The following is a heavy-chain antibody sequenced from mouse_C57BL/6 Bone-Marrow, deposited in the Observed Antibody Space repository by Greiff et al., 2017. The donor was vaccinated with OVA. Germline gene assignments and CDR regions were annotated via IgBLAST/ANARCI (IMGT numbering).Heavy chain of an antibody. V-gene: IGHV14-4*01. J-gene: IGHJ2*01. CDR1: GFNIKDDY. CDR3: TLHYYCSPYFDY. D-gene: IGHD1-1*01. CDR2: IDPENGDT. Sequence: SGAELVRPGASVKLSCTASGFNIKDDYMHWVKQRPEQGLEWIGWIDPENGDTEYASKFQGKATITADTSSNTAYLLLSSLTSEDTAVYYCTLHYYCSPYFDYWGQGTTLTVSS.